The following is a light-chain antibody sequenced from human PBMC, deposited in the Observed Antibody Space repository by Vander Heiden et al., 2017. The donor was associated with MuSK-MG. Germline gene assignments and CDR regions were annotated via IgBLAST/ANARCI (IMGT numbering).Light chain of an antibody. CDR2: RDS. CDR3: QVWDSSTV. CDR1: NIGSKN. Sequence: SYELTQTLSVSVAPGQTAGLTCRGHNIGSKNVHWYQQKPGQAPVLVIYRDSNRPSGIPERFSGSNSGNTATLTISRAQAGDEAAYYCQVWDSSTVFGTGTKVTVL. J-gene: IGLJ1*01. V-gene: IGLV3-9*01.